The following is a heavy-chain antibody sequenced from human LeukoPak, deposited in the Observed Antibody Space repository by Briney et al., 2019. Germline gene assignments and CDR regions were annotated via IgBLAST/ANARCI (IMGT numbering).Heavy chain of an antibody. V-gene: IGHV3-48*02. CDR1: GFPFASYV. Sequence: GGSLRLSCEGSGFPFASYVMSWVRQAPGKGLEWIAYINHDAEMIFYPDFVKGRFTISRDNAKKSLYLQMSALRYEDTAIYYCARDHDWAFDLWGQGTLVTVSS. CDR2: INHDAEMI. D-gene: IGHD3-9*01. CDR3: ARDHDWAFDL. J-gene: IGHJ4*02.